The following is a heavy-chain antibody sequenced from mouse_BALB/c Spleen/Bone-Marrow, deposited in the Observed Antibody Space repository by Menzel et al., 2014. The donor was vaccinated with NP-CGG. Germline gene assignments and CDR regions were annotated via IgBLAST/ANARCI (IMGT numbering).Heavy chain of an antibody. V-gene: IGHV14-3*02. CDR3: ARYRLGTYFDY. CDR2: IDPANGNT. CDR1: GFNIKDTY. D-gene: IGHD1-2*01. Sequence: DVKLVESGAELVKPGASVKLSCTASGFNIKDTYMHWVKQRPEQGLEWIGRIDPANGNTKYDPKLQGKATITADTSSNTAYLQLSSLTSEDTAVYYCARYRLGTYFDYWGQGTTLTVSS. J-gene: IGHJ2*01.